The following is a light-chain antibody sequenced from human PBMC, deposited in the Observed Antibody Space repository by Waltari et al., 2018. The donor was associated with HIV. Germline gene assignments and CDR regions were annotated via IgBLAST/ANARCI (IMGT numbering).Light chain of an antibody. J-gene: IGLJ3*02. CDR2: RND. V-gene: IGLV1-47*01. Sequence: QSVLTQPPSVSALPGQTVTISCSGIYGTIGTGFVCWYQVLPGLAPKLLIYRNDQRPSGVPDRFSGSKSGTSASLAITGLRSEDEGDYYCATWDDSLNMFGGGTRLTVL. CDR1: YGTIGTGF. CDR3: ATWDDSLNM.